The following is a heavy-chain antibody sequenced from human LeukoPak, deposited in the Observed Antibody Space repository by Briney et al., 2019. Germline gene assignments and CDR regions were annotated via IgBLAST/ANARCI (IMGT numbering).Heavy chain of an antibody. CDR2: ISGSGIST. CDR3: VKDRWSGSTSCYDY. Sequence: GGSLRLSCATPGFTFTNYGMAWVRQAPGKGLEWVSTISGSGISTYYADSVKGRFTISRDNSKNTLHLQMNSLRADDTAVYYCVKDRWSGSTSCYDYWGQGTLVTVSS. D-gene: IGHD2-2*01. J-gene: IGHJ4*02. CDR1: GFTFTNYG. V-gene: IGHV3-23*01.